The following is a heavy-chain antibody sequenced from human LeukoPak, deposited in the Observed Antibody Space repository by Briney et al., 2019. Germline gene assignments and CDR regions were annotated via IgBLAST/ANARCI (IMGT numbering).Heavy chain of an antibody. CDR3: AKHRQQLILDAFDI. V-gene: IGHV3-30*18. Sequence: GGSLRLSCAASGFTVSSNYMSWLRQAPGKGLEWVAVISYDGTNKYYADSVKGRFTISRDNSKNTLYLQMYSLRGEDTAIYYCAKHRQQLILDAFDIWGQGTRVTVSS. J-gene: IGHJ3*02. CDR1: GFTVSSNY. CDR2: ISYDGTNK. D-gene: IGHD1-1*01.